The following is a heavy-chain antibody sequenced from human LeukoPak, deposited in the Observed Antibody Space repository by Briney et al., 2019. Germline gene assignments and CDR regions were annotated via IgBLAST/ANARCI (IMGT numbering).Heavy chain of an antibody. V-gene: IGHV4-38-2*01. CDR1: GYSISSGYY. J-gene: IGHJ4*02. CDR2: IYHSGST. Sequence: SETLSLTCAVSGYSISSGYYWGWIRQPPGKGLEWIGSIYHSGSTHYNPSLKSRVTISVDTSKKQFSLKLSSVTAADTAVDYCARNSSSWYFDYWGQGTLVTVSS. D-gene: IGHD6-13*01. CDR3: ARNSSSWYFDY.